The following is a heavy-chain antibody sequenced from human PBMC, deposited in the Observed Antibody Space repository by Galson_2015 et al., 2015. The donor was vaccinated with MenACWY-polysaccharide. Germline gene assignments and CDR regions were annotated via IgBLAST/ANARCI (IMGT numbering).Heavy chain of an antibody. J-gene: IGHJ5*02. V-gene: IGHV4-59*01. CDR2: IYYTGTT. CDR1: GGSISSYR. CDR3: AGLMAGSPFGWFDP. D-gene: IGHD6-19*01. Sequence: SESLSLTCPVSGGSISSYRWTWIRQPPGKGLEWIGYIYYTGTTKYNPSLTSRVTISVDTSKKYFSLKLSSVTAADTAAYYCAGLMAGSPFGWFDPWGQGTLVTVSS.